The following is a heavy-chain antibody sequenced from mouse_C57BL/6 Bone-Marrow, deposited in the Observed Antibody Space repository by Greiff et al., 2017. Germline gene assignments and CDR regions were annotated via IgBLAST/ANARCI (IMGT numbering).Heavy chain of an antibody. CDR2: IDPEDGET. V-gene: IGHV14-2*01. CDR3: ARRDGTYYFDY. D-gene: IGHD2-3*01. CDR1: GFNIKDYY. J-gene: IGHJ2*01. Sequence: EVQLQQSGAELVKPGASVKLSCTASGFNIKDYYMPWVKQRPEQGLEWIGRIDPEDGETKYAPKFQGKATITADTASNTAYLQLSSLTSEDTAVYYCARRDGTYYFDYWGQGTTLTVSS.